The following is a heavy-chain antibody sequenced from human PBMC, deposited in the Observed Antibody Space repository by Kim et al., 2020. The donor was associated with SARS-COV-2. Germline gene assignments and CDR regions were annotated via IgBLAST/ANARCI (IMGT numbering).Heavy chain of an antibody. J-gene: IGHJ6*02. CDR3: ARDLGFRSSWYEVSYYYYYYGMDV. V-gene: IGHV3-30*04. CDR1: GFTFSSYA. CDR2: ISYDGSNK. Sequence: GGSLRLSCAASGFTFSSYAMHWVRQAPGKGLEWVAVISYDGSNKYYADSVKGRFTISRDNSKNTLYLQMNSLRAEDTAVYYCARDLGFRSSWYEVSYYYYYYGMDVWGQGTTVTVSS. D-gene: IGHD6-13*01.